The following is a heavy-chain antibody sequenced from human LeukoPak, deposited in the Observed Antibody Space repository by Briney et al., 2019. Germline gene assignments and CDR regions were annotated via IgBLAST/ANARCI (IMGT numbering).Heavy chain of an antibody. D-gene: IGHD3-16*01. CDR3: AKSSCHIMFDY. Sequence: QTGGSLRLSCAASGFTVSSNYMSWVRQAPGKGLEWVSVIYSGGSTYYADSVKGRFTISRDNSKNTLYLQMNSLRAEDTAVYYCAKSSCHIMFDYWGQGTLVTVSS. CDR1: GFTVSSNY. CDR2: IYSGGST. V-gene: IGHV3-53*01. J-gene: IGHJ4*02.